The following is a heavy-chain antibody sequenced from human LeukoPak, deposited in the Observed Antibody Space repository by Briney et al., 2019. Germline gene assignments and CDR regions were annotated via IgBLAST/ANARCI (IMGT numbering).Heavy chain of an antibody. CDR1: GGSISSYY. J-gene: IGHJ3*02. V-gene: IGHV4-4*07. D-gene: IGHD2-2*01. CDR2: IYTSGST. Sequence: SETLSLTCTVSGGSISSYYWSWIRQPAGKGLEWIGRIYTSGSTNYNPSLKSRVTMSVDTSKNQFSLKLSSVTAADTAVYYCARGLPSPTEICSSTSCHEEIGAFDIWGQGTMVTVSS. CDR3: ARGLPSPTEICSSTSCHEEIGAFDI.